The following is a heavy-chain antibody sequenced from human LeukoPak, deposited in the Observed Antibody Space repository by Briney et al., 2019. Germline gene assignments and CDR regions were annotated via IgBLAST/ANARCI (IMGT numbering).Heavy chain of an antibody. J-gene: IGHJ3*02. D-gene: IGHD1-1*01. CDR3: ATERGLYNWNDPRYAFDI. CDR2: IKQDGSER. V-gene: IGHV3-7*03. Sequence: PGGSLRLSCAASGFTFSSYWMSWVRQAPGKGLEWVANIKQDGSERYYVDSVKDRFTIYRDNAKNTLYLQMNSLRAEDTAVYYCATERGLYNWNDPRYAFDIWGQGTMVTVSS. CDR1: GFTFSSYW.